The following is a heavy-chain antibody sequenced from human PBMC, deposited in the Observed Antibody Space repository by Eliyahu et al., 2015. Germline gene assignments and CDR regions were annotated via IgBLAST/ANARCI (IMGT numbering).Heavy chain of an antibody. CDR3: SRHAEGESGYGFDY. Sequence: QVQLQESGPGLVKPSETLSLTCTVSGDSISNFYWSWIRQPPGKGLEWIGYIYYNGSTNYNPSLKSRVTISLDTSKSQFSLKLSSVTAADTAVYYCSRHAEGESGYGFDYWGQGTLVTVSS. CDR1: GDSISNFY. CDR2: IYYNGST. J-gene: IGHJ4*02. V-gene: IGHV4-59*08. D-gene: IGHD5-12*01.